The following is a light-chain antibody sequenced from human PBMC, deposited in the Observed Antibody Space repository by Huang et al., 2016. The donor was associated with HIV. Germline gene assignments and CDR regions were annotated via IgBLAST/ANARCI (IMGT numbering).Light chain of an antibody. V-gene: IGKV1-39*01. CDR1: QNINSY. J-gene: IGKJ1*01. CDR3: QQSDNIPPT. CDR2: GAS. Sequence: DIQMTQSPSSLSASVGDRVTITCRASQNINSYLNWYQKKPGKAPKVLIYGASILQSGGPARFSGSGSGTDFTLTISSLQPDDFATYYCQQSDNIPPTFGQGTRV.